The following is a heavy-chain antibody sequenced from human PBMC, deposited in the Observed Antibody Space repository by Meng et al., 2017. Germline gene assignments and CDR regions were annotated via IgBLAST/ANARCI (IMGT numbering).Heavy chain of an antibody. CDR1: GFSLSPGGVG. CDR2: IYWDDDQ. Sequence: SGPTLVIPTHPLTLPCTFSGFSLSPGGVGVDGIRQPPGKALEWLALIYWDDDQRYSPSLKSRLTITKDTYKNQVVLTMTNMDPVDTATYYCAHNSGWSYNPNWFDPWGQGTLVTVSS. CDR3: AHNSGWSYNPNWFDP. J-gene: IGHJ5*02. D-gene: IGHD1-26*01. V-gene: IGHV2-5*02.